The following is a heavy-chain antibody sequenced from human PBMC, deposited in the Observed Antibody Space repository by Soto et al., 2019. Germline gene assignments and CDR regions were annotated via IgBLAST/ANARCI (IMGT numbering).Heavy chain of an antibody. Sequence: EVQLVESGGGLIQPGGSLRLSCAASGFTVSSNYMSWVRQAPGKGLEWVSVIYSGGSTYYADSVKGRFTISRDNSKNTLYLQMNSLRAEDTAVYYCARDAGYSITGRYYYYYGMDVWGQGTTVTVSS. J-gene: IGHJ6*02. CDR3: ARDAGYSITGRYYYYYGMDV. D-gene: IGHD1-20*01. CDR1: GFTVSSNY. V-gene: IGHV3-53*01. CDR2: IYSGGST.